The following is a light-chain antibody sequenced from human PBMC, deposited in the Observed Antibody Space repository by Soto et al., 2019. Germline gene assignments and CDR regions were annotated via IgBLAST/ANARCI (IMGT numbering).Light chain of an antibody. CDR2: AAS. CDR1: QSISNY. Sequence: DIQMTQSPSSLSASVGDRVTITCRASQSISNYLNWYQQKPGKAPKLLIYAASSLQSGVPSRFSGSGSGTDFTLTISSLQPEDFATYYCQQSSSTPTFGGGTKVEIK. J-gene: IGKJ4*01. V-gene: IGKV1-39*01. CDR3: QQSSSTPT.